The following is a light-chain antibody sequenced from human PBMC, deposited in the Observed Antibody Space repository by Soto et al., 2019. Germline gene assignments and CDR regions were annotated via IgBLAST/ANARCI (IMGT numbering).Light chain of an antibody. J-gene: IGLJ2*01. CDR2: DVS. CDR3: SSYTSSSTEV. Sequence: QSALTQPASVSGSPGQSINISCTGSSSDVGGYNYVSWYQQHPGKAPKVMIYDVSCRPSGVSNRFSGSKSGNTASLTISGLQAEDEADYYCSSYTSSSTEVFGGGTKLTVL. V-gene: IGLV2-14*03. CDR1: SSDVGGYNY.